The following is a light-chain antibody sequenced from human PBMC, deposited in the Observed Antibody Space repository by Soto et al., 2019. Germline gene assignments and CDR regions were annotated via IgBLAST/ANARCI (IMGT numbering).Light chain of an antibody. J-gene: IGKJ5*01. CDR2: DAS. CDR1: QSISRW. CDR3: KQYNTYSN. V-gene: IGKV1-5*01. Sequence: IQFTHSPSSLSASVVDRVTITFRASQSISRWLAWYQQKPGKAPQALIYDASSLKSGVPSRFSGNGSGTEFTLTISSLQPDDFATYYCKQYNTYSNFGQGTRLEIK.